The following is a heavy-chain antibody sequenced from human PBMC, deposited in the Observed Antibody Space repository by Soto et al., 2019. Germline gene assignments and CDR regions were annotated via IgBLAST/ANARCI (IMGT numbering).Heavy chain of an antibody. D-gene: IGHD3-22*01. V-gene: IGHV4-31*03. CDR3: ARFYYYDSSGYYNWFDP. CDR1: GGSISSGGYY. J-gene: IGHJ5*02. Sequence: SETLSLTCTVSGGSISSGGYYWSWIRQHPGKGLEWIGYIYYSGSTYYNPSLKSRVTISVDTSKNQFSLKLSSVTAADTAVYYCARFYYYDSSGYYNWFDPWGQGTLVTVSS. CDR2: IYYSGST.